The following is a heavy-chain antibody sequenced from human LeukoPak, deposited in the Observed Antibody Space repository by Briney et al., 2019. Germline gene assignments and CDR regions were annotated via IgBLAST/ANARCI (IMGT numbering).Heavy chain of an antibody. CDR1: GFTFSSYS. D-gene: IGHD2-2*03. V-gene: IGHV3-48*01. Sequence: GGSLRLSCAASGFTFSSYSMNWVRQAPGKGLEWVSYVSSSSGTIYYADSVKGRFTISRDNAKNSLYLQMNSLRAEDTAVYYCARDVFGYCSSTSCYYYYGMDVWGQGTTVTVSS. CDR3: ARDVFGYCSSTSCYYYYGMDV. J-gene: IGHJ6*02. CDR2: VSSSSGTI.